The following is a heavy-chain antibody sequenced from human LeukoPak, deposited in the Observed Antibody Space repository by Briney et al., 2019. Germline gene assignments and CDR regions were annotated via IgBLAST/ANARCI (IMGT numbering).Heavy chain of an antibody. Sequence: PGGSLRLSCAASGFTFDDYGMSWVRQAPGKGLEWVSLISWDGGSTYYADSVKGRFTISRDNSKNSLYLQMNSLRAEDTALYYCAKDRGCSYGYGAFDIWGQGTMVTVSS. CDR2: ISWDGGST. J-gene: IGHJ3*02. V-gene: IGHV3-43D*04. D-gene: IGHD5-18*01. CDR3: AKDRGCSYGYGAFDI. CDR1: GFTFDDYG.